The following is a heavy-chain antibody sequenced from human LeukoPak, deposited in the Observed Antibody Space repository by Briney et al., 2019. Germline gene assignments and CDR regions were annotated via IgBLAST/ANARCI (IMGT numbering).Heavy chain of an antibody. V-gene: IGHV3-23*01. D-gene: IGHD2-2*01. CDR1: GFTFSSYA. CDR2: ISGSGGST. Sequence: GGSLRLSCAASGFTFSSYAMSWVRQAPGKGLEWVSAISGSGGSTYYADSVKGRFTISRDNAKNSLYLQMNSLRAEDTAVYYCASSTSCFDYWGQGTLVTVSS. J-gene: IGHJ4*02. CDR3: ASSTSCFDY.